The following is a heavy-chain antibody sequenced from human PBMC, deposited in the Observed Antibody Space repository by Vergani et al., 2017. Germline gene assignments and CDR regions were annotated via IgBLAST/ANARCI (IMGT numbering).Heavy chain of an antibody. CDR1: GFTFGDYA. CDR3: TRDKLQYYYDSSGYYDR. Sequence: EVQLVESGGGLVQPGRSLRLSCTASGFTFGDYAMSWFRQAPGKGLEWVGFIRSKAYGGTTEYAASVKGRFTISRDDSNSIAYLQMNSLKTEDTAVYYCTRDKLQYYYDSSGYYDRWGQGTLVTVSS. D-gene: IGHD3-22*01. J-gene: IGHJ5*02. CDR2: IRSKAYGGTT. V-gene: IGHV3-49*03.